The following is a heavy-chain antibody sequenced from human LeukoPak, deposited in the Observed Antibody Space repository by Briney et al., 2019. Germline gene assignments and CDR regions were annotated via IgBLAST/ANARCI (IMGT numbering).Heavy chain of an antibody. CDR2: IYPCDSDS. J-gene: IGHJ4*02. CDR3: ARQDDSSGYYYGPFDY. Sequence: GESLKISFKGSGYSFTSYWIGWVRRMPGKGLEWMGIIYPCDSDSRYSPSFQGQVNISADKSISTAYLQWSSLKASDTATYSCARQDDSSGYYYGPFDYWGQGTLVTVSS. CDR1: GYSFTSYW. V-gene: IGHV5-51*01. D-gene: IGHD3-22*01.